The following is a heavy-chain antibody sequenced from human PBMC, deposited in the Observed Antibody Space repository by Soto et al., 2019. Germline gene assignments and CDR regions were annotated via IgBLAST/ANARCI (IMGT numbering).Heavy chain of an antibody. V-gene: IGHV3-74*01. CDR2: INRDGSTT. D-gene: IGHD6-19*01. CDR3: AREAAVAGTVFDY. J-gene: IGHJ4*02. CDR1: GITFSSYW. Sequence: EVPLVESGGGLVQPGGSLRLSCAASGITFSSYWMHWVRQVPGQGLVWVSRINRDGSTTNYADSVKGRFTISRDNAKNTLYLQMTSLRAEDTAVYYCAREAAVAGTVFDYWGQGVLVTVSS.